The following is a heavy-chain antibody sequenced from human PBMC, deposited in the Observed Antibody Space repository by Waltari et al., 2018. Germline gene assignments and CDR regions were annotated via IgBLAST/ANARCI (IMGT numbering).Heavy chain of an antibody. V-gene: IGHV3-48*01. Sequence: EVQLVESGGGLVQPGGSLRLSCAASGFTIHTYSMNWVRQAPGKGLDWVSFISSLSTSSIRYADSVKGRFTISRDNGKNSLYLQMDSLRADDTALYYCARGGYDSRLHYYYYAMDVWGQGTTVTVSS. CDR3: ARGGYDSRLHYYYYAMDV. CDR2: ISSLSTSSI. D-gene: IGHD3-22*01. CDR1: GFTIHTYS. J-gene: IGHJ6*02.